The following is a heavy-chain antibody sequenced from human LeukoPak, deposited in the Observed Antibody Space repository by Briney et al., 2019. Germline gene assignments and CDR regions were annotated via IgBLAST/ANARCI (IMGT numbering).Heavy chain of an antibody. D-gene: IGHD4-17*01. CDR3: ARVGTVTTWTYYYYYMDV. CDR2: INPNSGGT. V-gene: IGHV1-2*02. J-gene: IGHJ6*03. CDR1: GYTFTGYY. Sequence: ASVKVSCKASGYTFTGYYMHWVRQAPGQGLEWMGWINPNSGGTNYAQKFQGRVTMTRDTSISTAYMELSRLRSDDTAVYYCARVGTVTTWTYYYYYMDVWGKGTTVTVSS.